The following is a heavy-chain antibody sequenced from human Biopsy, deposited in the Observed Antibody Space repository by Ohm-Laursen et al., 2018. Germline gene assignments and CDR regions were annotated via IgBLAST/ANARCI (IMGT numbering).Heavy chain of an antibody. D-gene: IGHD4-23*01. CDR2: ISYTGYT. CDR3: ARGSNEYGGLYFPH. V-gene: IGHV4-59*11. Sequence: GTLSLTCAVSGGSFTGHYWSWIRQPPGKGLEWIGHISYTGYTSYNASLKSRVTISVDTSRNHFSLRLTSLAAADTAVYYCARGSNEYGGLYFPHWGQGTLVTVSS. CDR1: GGSFTGHY. J-gene: IGHJ1*01.